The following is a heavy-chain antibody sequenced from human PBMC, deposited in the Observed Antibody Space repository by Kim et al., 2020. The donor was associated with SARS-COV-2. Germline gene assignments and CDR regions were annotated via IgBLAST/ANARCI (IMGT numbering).Heavy chain of an antibody. Sequence: GGSLRLSCAASGFTFSSNDMTWVRQAPGKGLEWVSSMNPSGGNTFYADSAMGRCTISRDNSKNTQYLEMNSLRAEDTAVEYCAKRKIGGSYENLGQGTLV. CDR2: MNPSGGNT. CDR1: GFTFSSND. D-gene: IGHD1-26*01. V-gene: IGHV3-23*01. J-gene: IGHJ4*02. CDR3: AKRKIGGSYEN.